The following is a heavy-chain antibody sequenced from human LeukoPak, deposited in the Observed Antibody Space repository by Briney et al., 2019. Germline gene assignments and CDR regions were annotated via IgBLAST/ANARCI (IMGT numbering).Heavy chain of an antibody. V-gene: IGHV1-69*04. CDR2: IIPILGIA. CDR1: GGTFSSYA. D-gene: IGHD2-2*01. Sequence: GASVKVSCKASGGTFSSYAISCVRQAPGQGLEWMGRIIPILGIANYAQKFQGRVTITADKSTSTAYMELSSLRSEDTAVYYCAKSSRPYYYYYYGMDVWGQGTTVTVSS. CDR3: AKSSRPYYYYYYGMDV. J-gene: IGHJ6*02.